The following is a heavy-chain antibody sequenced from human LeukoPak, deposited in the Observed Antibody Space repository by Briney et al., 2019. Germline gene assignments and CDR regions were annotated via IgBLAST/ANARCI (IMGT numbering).Heavy chain of an antibody. J-gene: IGHJ4*02. CDR2: INPNSGGT. Sequence: ASVKVSCKASGYTFTGYYMHWVRQAPGQGLEWMGWINPNSGGTNYAQKFQGRVTMTRDTSISTAYMELSRLRSDDTAVYYRARNIDSSSCPSYSDYCSQPSLVT. CDR3: ARNIDSSSCPSYSDY. V-gene: IGHV1-2*02. CDR1: GYTFTGYY. D-gene: IGHD3-22*01.